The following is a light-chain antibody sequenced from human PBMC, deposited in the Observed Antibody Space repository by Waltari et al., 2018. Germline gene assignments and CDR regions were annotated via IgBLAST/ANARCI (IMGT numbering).Light chain of an antibody. V-gene: IGLV2-23*01. CDR2: EAT. CDR3: CSYAGGSRVI. J-gene: IGLJ2*01. Sequence: QSALTQPASLSGSPGQSITISCAGTKNDIGTYNFVSWFQQFPGQAPKLIVSEATMRPSGVSYCFSGSKSGNTASLTISGLQAEDEADYYGCSYAGGSRVIFGGGTKLTVL. CDR1: KNDIGTYNF.